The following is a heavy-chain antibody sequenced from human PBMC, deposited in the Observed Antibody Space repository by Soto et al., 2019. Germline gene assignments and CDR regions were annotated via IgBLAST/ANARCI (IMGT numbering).Heavy chain of an antibody. V-gene: IGHV4-59*01. CDR3: ARDFAGRGPFDP. Sequence: SETLSLTCTVSNVSITSSYWNWIRQPPGKGLEWIGFVYYTGTTKYNPSLKSRVTISVDRSKNEFSLKLTSVTTADTTFYFCARDFAGRGPFDPWGQGTLVTVSS. CDR2: VYYTGTT. D-gene: IGHD1-26*01. CDR1: NVSITSSY. J-gene: IGHJ5*01.